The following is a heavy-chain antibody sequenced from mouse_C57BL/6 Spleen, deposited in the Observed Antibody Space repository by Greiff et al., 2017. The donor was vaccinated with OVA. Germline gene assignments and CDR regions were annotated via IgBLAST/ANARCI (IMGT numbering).Heavy chain of an antibody. D-gene: IGHD5-1*01. CDR1: GFTFSSYA. CDR2: ISDGGSYT. J-gene: IGHJ1*03. V-gene: IGHV5-4*03. Sequence: EVKLVESGGGLVKPGGSLKLSCAASGFTFSSYAMSWVRQTPEKRLEWVATISDGGSYTYYPDNVKGRFTISRDNAKNNLYLQMSHLKSEDTAMYYCARGGNLRYFDVWGTGTTVTVSS. CDR3: ARGGNLRYFDV.